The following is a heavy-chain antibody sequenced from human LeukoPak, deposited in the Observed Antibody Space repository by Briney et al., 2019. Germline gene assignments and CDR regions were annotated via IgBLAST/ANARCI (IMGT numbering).Heavy chain of an antibody. CDR2: IKQDGSEK. J-gene: IGHJ4*02. D-gene: IGHD3-22*01. CDR1: GFTFSSYW. CDR3: ASDLQHYDSSGYYYY. V-gene: IGHV3-7*01. Sequence: GGSLRLSCAASGFTFSSYWMSWVRQSPGKGLEWVANIKQDGSEKYYVDSVKGRFTISRDNAKNSLYLQVNSLTAEDTAVYYCASDLQHYDSSGYYYYWGQGTLVTVSS.